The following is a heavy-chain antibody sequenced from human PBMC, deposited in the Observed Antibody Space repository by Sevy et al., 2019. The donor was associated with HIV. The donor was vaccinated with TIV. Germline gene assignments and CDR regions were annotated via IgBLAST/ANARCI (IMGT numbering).Heavy chain of an antibody. Sequence: ASVKVSCKASGDTFTNNYIHWVRQAPGQGLEWMGMVDPSAGNTTYPQKFQGRVTMTRVTSTSILYMDLSSLRSEDTAVYYCVRADPDQHFDSWGQGTLVTVSS. CDR2: VDPSAGNT. CDR3: VRADPDQHFDS. V-gene: IGHV1-46*01. CDR1: GDTFTNNY. J-gene: IGHJ4*02.